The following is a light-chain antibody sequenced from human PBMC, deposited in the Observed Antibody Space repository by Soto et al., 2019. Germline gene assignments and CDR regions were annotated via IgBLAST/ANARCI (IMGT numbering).Light chain of an antibody. CDR1: QSVSSSY. V-gene: IGKV3D-20*02. CDR3: QQRSTWPT. J-gene: IGKJ5*01. Sequence: EIVLTQSPGTLSLSPGERATLSCRASQSVSSSYLAWYQQKPGQAPRLLIYGASSRATGIPDRFSGSGSGTDFTLTISRLEPEDFAVYYCQQRSTWPTFGQGTRLEIK. CDR2: GAS.